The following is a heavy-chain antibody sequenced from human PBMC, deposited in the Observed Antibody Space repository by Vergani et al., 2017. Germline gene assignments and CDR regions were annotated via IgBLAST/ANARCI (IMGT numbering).Heavy chain of an antibody. CDR3: AKGTYSGSYYRDDY. V-gene: IGHV3-30*02. CDR2: IRYDGSNK. CDR1: GFTFSSYG. Sequence: QVQLVESGGGVVQPEGSLRLSCAASGFTFSSYGMHWVRQAPGKGLEWVAFIRYDGSNKYYADSVKGRFTISRDNSKNTLYLQMNSLRAEDTAVYYCAKGTYSGSYYRDDYWGQGTLVTVSS. J-gene: IGHJ4*02. D-gene: IGHD1-26*01.